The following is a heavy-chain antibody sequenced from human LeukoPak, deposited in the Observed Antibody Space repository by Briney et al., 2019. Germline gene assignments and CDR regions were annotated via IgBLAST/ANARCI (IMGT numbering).Heavy chain of an antibody. D-gene: IGHD5-12*01. CDR2: IIPVFGTA. CDR3: ARGRGYSGYDSPLDY. CDR1: GGTFSSYA. V-gene: IGHV1-69*13. J-gene: IGHJ4*02. Sequence: ASVKVSCKASGGTFSSYAISWVRQAPGQGLEWMVGIIPVFGTANYAQKFQGRVTITEDESTSTAYMELSSLRSEDTAVYYCARGRGYSGYDSPLDYWGQGTLVTVSS.